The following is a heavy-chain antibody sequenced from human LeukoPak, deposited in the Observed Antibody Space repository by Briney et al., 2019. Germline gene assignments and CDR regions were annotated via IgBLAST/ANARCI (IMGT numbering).Heavy chain of an antibody. CDR1: GGSISSYY. Sequence: SETLSLTCTVSGGSISSYYWSWIRQPPGKGLEWIGYIYYSGSTNYNPSLKSRVTISVDTSKNQFSLKLSSVTAADTAVYYCARGYSYGYEAYYYYYMDVWGKGTTVTISS. J-gene: IGHJ6*03. CDR3: ARGYSYGYEAYYYYYMDV. V-gene: IGHV4-59*01. CDR2: IYYSGST. D-gene: IGHD5-18*01.